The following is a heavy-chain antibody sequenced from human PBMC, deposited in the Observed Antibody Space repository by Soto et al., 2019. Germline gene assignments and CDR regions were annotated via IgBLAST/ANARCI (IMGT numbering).Heavy chain of an antibody. J-gene: IGHJ4*02. CDR1: GFTFNNYH. V-gene: IGHV3-33*01. Sequence: QVQLVESGGGVVQPGRSLRLSCAASGFTFNNYHMHWVRQAPGKGLEWVAIIWNDGSNKYYADSVKGRFTISRDNSKNTLGLQMNSLRVEDTAVYYCARVGSWSLNFDYWGQGTLVTVSS. D-gene: IGHD6-13*01. CDR2: IWNDGSNK. CDR3: ARVGSWSLNFDY.